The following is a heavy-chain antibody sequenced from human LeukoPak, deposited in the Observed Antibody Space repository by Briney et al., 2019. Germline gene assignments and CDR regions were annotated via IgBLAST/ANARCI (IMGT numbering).Heavy chain of an antibody. Sequence: PGGSLRLSCAASGFTFDDYAMHWVRQAPGKGLEWVSGISWNSGSIGYADSVKGRFTISRDNAKNSLYLQMNSLRAEDTAVYYCARFSSRSYVFDYWGQGTLVTVSS. D-gene: IGHD1-26*01. CDR2: ISWNSGSI. J-gene: IGHJ4*02. V-gene: IGHV3-9*01. CDR3: ARFSSRSYVFDY. CDR1: GFTFDDYA.